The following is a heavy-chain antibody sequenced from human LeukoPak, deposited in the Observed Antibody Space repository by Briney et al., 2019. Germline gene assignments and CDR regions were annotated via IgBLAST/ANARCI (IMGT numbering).Heavy chain of an antibody. CDR2: IYSGGST. Sequence: GGSLRLSCAASGFTFSTYAVSWVRQAPGKGLEWVSVIYSGGSTYYADSVKGRFTISRDNSKNTLYLQMNSLRAEDTAVYYCARNVVARRALYFDYWGQGTLVTVSS. D-gene: IGHD2-2*01. J-gene: IGHJ4*02. CDR1: GFTFSTYA. V-gene: IGHV3-53*01. CDR3: ARNVVARRALYFDY.